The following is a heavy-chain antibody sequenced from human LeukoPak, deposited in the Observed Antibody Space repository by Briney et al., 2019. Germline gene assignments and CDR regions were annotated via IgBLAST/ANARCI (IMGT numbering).Heavy chain of an antibody. CDR3: ARGQITMVRGVTVVDAFDI. CDR2: INHSGST. CDR1: GGSFSGYY. D-gene: IGHD3-10*01. J-gene: IGHJ3*02. Sequence: SETLSLTCAVYGGSFSGYYWSWIRQPPGKGLEWIGEINHSGSTNYNPSLKSRVTISVDTSKNQFSLKLSSVTAADTAVYYCARGQITMVRGVTVVDAFDIWGQGTMVTVSS. V-gene: IGHV4-34*01.